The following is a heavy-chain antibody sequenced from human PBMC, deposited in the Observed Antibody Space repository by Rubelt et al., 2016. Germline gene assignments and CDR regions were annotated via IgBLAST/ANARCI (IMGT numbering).Heavy chain of an antibody. Sequence: QVQLVQSGAEVKKPGASVKVSCKASGYTFTSYGISWVRQAPGKGLEWMGGFDPEDGETIYAQKFQGRVTMTEDTSTDTAYMELSSLRSEDTAGDYCATDLRLYYDCWSGHSSGMDVRGQGTTVTVSS. V-gene: IGHV1-24*01. CDR2: FDPEDGET. CDR3: ATDLRLYYDCWSGHSSGMDV. CDR1: GYTFTSYG. D-gene: IGHD3-3*01. J-gene: IGHJ6*02.